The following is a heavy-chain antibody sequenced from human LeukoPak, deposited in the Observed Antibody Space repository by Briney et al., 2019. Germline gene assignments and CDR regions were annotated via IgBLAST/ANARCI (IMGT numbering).Heavy chain of an antibody. Sequence: PSETLSLTCTVSGGSISSYCWSWIRQLPGKGLEWIGYIYYSGSTNYNPSLKSRVTISVDTSKNQFSLKLSSVTAADTAVYYCARRHTAAADGFDYWGQGTLVTVSS. V-gene: IGHV4-59*08. CDR1: GGSISSYC. D-gene: IGHD2-21*01. J-gene: IGHJ4*02. CDR3: ARRHTAAADGFDY. CDR2: IYYSGST.